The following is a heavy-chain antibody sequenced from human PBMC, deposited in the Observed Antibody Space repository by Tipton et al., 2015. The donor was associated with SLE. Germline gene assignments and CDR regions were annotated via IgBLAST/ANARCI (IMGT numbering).Heavy chain of an antibody. V-gene: IGHV4-59*12. J-gene: IGHJ3*02. CDR3: ARANDAEYGGAFDI. CDR1: GGSISGYQ. D-gene: IGHD4-17*01. Sequence: TLSLTCTVSGGSISGYQWSWIRQSPQKGLEWIGYVYDIGTTNYNPSVMSRVIVSMDTSRNQVSLKLLSVTAADTAVYYCARANDAEYGGAFDIWGQGTVVTVSS. CDR2: VYDIGTT.